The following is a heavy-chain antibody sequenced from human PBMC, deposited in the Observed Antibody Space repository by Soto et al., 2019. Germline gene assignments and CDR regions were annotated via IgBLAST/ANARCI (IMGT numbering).Heavy chain of an antibody. D-gene: IGHD1-26*01. Sequence: QEQLVESGGGVVQPGRSLRLSCAASGFTFSSFGMHWVRQAPGKGLEWVAVISYNGRNKFYADSVTGRFTISRDNSNNLCYWQMNGLRSEDTAVYYCAKETQSVGWFGYWGQGSLVTVSS. CDR1: GFTFSSFG. J-gene: IGHJ5*01. CDR3: AKETQSVGWFGY. V-gene: IGHV3-30*18. CDR2: ISYNGRNK.